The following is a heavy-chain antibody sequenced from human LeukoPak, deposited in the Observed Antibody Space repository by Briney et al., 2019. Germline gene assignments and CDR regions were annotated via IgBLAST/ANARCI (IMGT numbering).Heavy chain of an antibody. D-gene: IGHD2-21*02. CDR2: ISSSSSYI. CDR1: GFTFSSYS. Sequence: PGGSLRLFCAASGFTFSSYSMNWVRQAPGKGLGWVSSISSSSSYIYYADSVKGRFTISRDNAKNSLYLQMNSLRAEDTAVYYCARDLSYCGGDCYSAWGQGTLVTVSS. CDR3: ARDLSYCGGDCYSA. V-gene: IGHV3-21*01. J-gene: IGHJ5*02.